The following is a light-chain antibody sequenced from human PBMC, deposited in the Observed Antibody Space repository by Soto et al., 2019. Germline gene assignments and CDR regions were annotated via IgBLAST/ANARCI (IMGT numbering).Light chain of an antibody. J-gene: IGKJ1*01. Sequence: VLTQSPGTLSLSPGERATLSCRASQNIRGNELAWYQQKPGQPPRLLIYRGSSRAPGIPDRFSGRGSGPAFTLTVTRPEPEDFAVYYCQDYGTSAPWTFGQGTKVEIK. CDR2: RGS. V-gene: IGKV3-20*01. CDR3: QDYGTSAPWT. CDR1: QNIRGNE.